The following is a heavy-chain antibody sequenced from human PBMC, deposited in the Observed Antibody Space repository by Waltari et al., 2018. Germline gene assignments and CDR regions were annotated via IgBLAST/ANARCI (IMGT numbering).Heavy chain of an antibody. Sequence: VQLQESGPGLVKPSQTLSLTCTVSGGSISSGGYYWSWIRQHPVQVLEWIGYIYYSGSTYYNPSLNSRVTISVYTSKNQFSLKLSSVTAADTAVYYCARDWTTDAFDIWGQGTMVTVSS. CDR1: GGSISSGGYY. D-gene: IGHD4-17*01. V-gene: IGHV4-31*03. J-gene: IGHJ3*02. CDR3: ARDWTTDAFDI. CDR2: IYYSGST.